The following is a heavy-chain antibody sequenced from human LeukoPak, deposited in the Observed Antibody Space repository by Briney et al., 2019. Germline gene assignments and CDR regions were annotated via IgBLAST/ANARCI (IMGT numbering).Heavy chain of an antibody. CDR2: ISSSSSTI. J-gene: IGHJ4*02. CDR3: ARVDYDISTGYQNYFQY. D-gene: IGHD3-9*01. Sequence: GGSLRLSCAASGFTFSSYSMNWVRQAPGKGLEWVSYISSSSSTIYYADSVKGRFTISRDNAKNSLYLQMNSLRVEDTALYYCARVDYDISTGYQNYFQYWGQGTLVTVSS. CDR1: GFTFSSYS. V-gene: IGHV3-48*04.